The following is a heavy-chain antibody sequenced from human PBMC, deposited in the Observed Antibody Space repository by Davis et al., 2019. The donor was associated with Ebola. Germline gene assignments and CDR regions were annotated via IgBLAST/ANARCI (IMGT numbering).Heavy chain of an antibody. Sequence: GESLKISCAASGFTFDDYGMSWVRQAPGKGLEWASGINWNGGSTGYADSVKGRFTISRDNAKNSLYLQMNSLRAEDTALYHCAREVGALYYFDYWGQGTLVTVSS. J-gene: IGHJ4*02. V-gene: IGHV3-20*01. D-gene: IGHD1-26*01. CDR3: AREVGALYYFDY. CDR1: GFTFDDYG. CDR2: INWNGGST.